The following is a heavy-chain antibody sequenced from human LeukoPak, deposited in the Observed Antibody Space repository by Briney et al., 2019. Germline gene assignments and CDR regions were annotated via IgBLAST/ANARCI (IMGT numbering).Heavy chain of an antibody. CDR2: TIPIFGTA. CDR3: AREPRVRFLEWPLDY. J-gene: IGHJ4*02. Sequence: SVKVSCKASGGTFSSYAISWVRQAPGQGLEWMGRTIPIFGTANYAQKFQGRVTITTDESTSTAYMELSSLRSEDTAVYYCAREPRVRFLEWPLDYWGQGTLVTVSS. V-gene: IGHV1-69*05. CDR1: GGTFSSYA. D-gene: IGHD3-3*01.